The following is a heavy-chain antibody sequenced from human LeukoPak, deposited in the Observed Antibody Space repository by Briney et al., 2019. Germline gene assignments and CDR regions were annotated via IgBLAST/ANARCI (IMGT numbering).Heavy chain of an antibody. D-gene: IGHD3-3*01. V-gene: IGHV3-48*03. J-gene: IGHJ4*02. CDR1: GFNFSDYE. CDR2: ASGSGSTI. CDR3: ARPTTYYDLLSGYYAWYYFDN. Sequence: GGSLRLSCAASGFNFSDYEIHWVRQAPGKGLEWVSYASGSGSTIYHADSVKGRFITSRDNAKKSVYLQMNSLRAEDTAVYYCARPTTYYDLLSGYYAWYYFDNWGRGTLVTVSS.